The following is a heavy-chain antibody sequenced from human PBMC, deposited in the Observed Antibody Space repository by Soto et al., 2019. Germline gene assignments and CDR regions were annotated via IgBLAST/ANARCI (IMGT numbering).Heavy chain of an antibody. CDR2: ISGSGGTT. Sequence: AGGSLRLSCAASGFIFSTYAMTWVRQSPGKGLEWVSSISGSGGTTYYADSVKGRFTISRDRSKNTLYLQMNILRVDDTALYYCAKADHIAAAGTLDYWGQGTLVTVSS. D-gene: IGHD6-13*01. CDR1: GFIFSTYA. J-gene: IGHJ4*02. CDR3: AKADHIAAAGTLDY. V-gene: IGHV3-23*01.